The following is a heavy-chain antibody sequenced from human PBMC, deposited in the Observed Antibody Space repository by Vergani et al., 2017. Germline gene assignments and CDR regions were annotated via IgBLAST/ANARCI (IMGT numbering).Heavy chain of an antibody. D-gene: IGHD6-19*01. J-gene: IGHJ6*02. CDR2: ISSSSSYI. CDR1: GFTFSSYS. CDR3: AREQPLAYSSGWEAPRGMDV. Sequence: EVQLVESGGGLVKPGGSLRLSCAASGFTFSSYSMNWVRQAPGKGLEWVSSISSSSSYIYYADSVKGRFTISRDNAKNSLYLQMNSKRAEDTAVYYCAREQPLAYSSGWEAPRGMDVGGQGTTVTVSS. V-gene: IGHV3-21*01.